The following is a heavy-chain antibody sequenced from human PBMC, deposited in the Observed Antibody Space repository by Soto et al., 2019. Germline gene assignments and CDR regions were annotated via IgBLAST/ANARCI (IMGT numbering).Heavy chain of an antibody. V-gene: IGHV4-34*01. J-gene: IGHJ4*02. CDR1: GGSFSGYY. CDR2: INHSGST. D-gene: IGHD6-13*01. Sequence: QVQLQQWGAGLLKPSETLSLTCAVYGGSFSGYYWSWIRQPPGKGLEWIGEINHSGSTNYNPSLKGRVTISVDTSKNQFSLKLSSVTAADTAVYYCARGSSIGYTFWGQGTLVTVSS. CDR3: ARGSSIGYTF.